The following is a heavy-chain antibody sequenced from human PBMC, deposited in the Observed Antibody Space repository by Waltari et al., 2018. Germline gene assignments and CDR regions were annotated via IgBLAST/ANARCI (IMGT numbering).Heavy chain of an antibody. CDR1: GYSFTDFD. D-gene: IGHD6-6*01. CDR3: ARTTAARRTHYYYMDV. V-gene: IGHV1-8*03. J-gene: IGHJ6*03. Sequence: QVQLVQSGAEVKKPGASVKVSCRASGYSFTDFDLHWVRQAPGQGLEWMGWLSPHNGNSGYAPQFHGRVAISGDTAITTAYMELSSLTSDDTAVYYCARTTAARRTHYYYMDVWGEGTTVTISS. CDR2: LSPHNGNS.